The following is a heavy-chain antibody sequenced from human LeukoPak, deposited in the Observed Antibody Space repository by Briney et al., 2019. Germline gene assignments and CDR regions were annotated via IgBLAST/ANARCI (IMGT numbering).Heavy chain of an antibody. J-gene: IGHJ4*02. V-gene: IGHV3-23*01. CDR2: ISCSGGST. CDR1: GFTFSSYA. Sequence: GGSLRLSCAASGFTFSSYAMSWVRQAPGKGLEWVSAISCSGGSTYYADSVKGRFTISRDNSKNTLYLQMNSLRDEDTAVYYCAKDRDYGDYVDYFDYWGQGTLVTASS. CDR3: AKDRDYGDYVDYFDY. D-gene: IGHD4-17*01.